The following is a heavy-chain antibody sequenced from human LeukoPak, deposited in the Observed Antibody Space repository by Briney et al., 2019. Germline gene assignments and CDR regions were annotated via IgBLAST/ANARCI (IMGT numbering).Heavy chain of an antibody. D-gene: IGHD3-22*01. CDR2: ISGSGGST. V-gene: IGHV3-23*01. CDR3: AKDHRSHYDSTFR. CDR1: GFTFSSYG. Sequence: GRSLRLSCAASGFTFSSYGMHWVRQAPGKGLEWVSAISGSGGSTYYADSVKGRFTISRDNSKNTLYLQMNSLRAEDTAVYYCAKDHRSHYDSTFRWGQGTLVTVSS. J-gene: IGHJ4*02.